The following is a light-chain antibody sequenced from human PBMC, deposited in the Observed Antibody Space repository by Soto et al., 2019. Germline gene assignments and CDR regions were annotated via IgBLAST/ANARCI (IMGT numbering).Light chain of an antibody. J-gene: IGKJ4*02. Sequence: VMTQSPSTLSVSPGERATLSCRASRSVSSHLAWYQQKPGQAPKLLIYGASARASGIPSRFSGSGSGTEFTLTISSLQSEDFAVYYCQQSNRCPPLTFGGGTKVEIK. CDR1: RSVSSH. CDR3: QQSNRCPPLT. CDR2: GAS. V-gene: IGKV3-15*01.